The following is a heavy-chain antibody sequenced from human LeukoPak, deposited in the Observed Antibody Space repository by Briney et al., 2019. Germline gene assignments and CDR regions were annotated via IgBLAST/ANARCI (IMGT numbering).Heavy chain of an antibody. D-gene: IGHD1-26*01. CDR1: GYTFTGHF. CDR3: ARGSDSGTPRWFDP. CDR2: IDPNDGGT. J-gene: IGHJ5*02. V-gene: IGHV1-2*06. Sequence: ASVTVSCKASGYTFTGHFIQWVRHAPGQGPEWMGRIDPNDGGTNYAQKFQGRVTMTRDTSISTAYMKLSSLRSDDTAVYYCARGSDSGTPRWFDPWGQGTLVTV.